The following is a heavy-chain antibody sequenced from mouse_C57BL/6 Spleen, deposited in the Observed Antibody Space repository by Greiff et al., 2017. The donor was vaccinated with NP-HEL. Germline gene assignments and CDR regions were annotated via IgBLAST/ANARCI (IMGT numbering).Heavy chain of an antibody. J-gene: IGHJ2*01. V-gene: IGHV5-17*01. Sequence: DVHLVESGGGLVKPGGSLKLSCAASGFTFSDYGMHWVRQAPEKGLEWVAYISSGSSTIYYADTVKGRFTISRDNAKNTLFLQMTSLRSEDTAMYYCARDYDYPFDYWGQGTTLTVSS. D-gene: IGHD2-4*01. CDR2: ISSGSSTI. CDR3: ARDYDYPFDY. CDR1: GFTFSDYG.